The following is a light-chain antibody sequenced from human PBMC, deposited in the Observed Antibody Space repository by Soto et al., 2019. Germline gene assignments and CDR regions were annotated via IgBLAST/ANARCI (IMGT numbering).Light chain of an antibody. CDR1: QSIDNY. V-gene: IGKV3-11*01. Sequence: EIVLTQSPAALSLSPGERATLSCRASQSIDNYLGWYQQKPGQPPRFLIYDASNRATGIPARFSGSGSGTDFTLTISNLEPEDFAVYYCQQRSKWPQWTLGQGTKVDIK. J-gene: IGKJ1*01. CDR3: QQRSKWPQWT. CDR2: DAS.